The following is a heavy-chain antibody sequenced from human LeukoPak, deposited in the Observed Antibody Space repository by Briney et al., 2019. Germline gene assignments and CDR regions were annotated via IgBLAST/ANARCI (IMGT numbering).Heavy chain of an antibody. V-gene: IGHV4-59*12. CDR2: IYYSGST. J-gene: IGHJ6*03. Sequence: SETLSLTCTVSGGSISSYYWSWIRQPPGKGLEWIGYIYYSGSTNYNPSLKSRVTISVDTSKNQFSLKLSSVTAADTAVYYCARDGRITMVREGAYYYYYYMDVWGKGTTVTISS. D-gene: IGHD3-10*01. CDR3: ARDGRITMVREGAYYYYYYMDV. CDR1: GGSISSYY.